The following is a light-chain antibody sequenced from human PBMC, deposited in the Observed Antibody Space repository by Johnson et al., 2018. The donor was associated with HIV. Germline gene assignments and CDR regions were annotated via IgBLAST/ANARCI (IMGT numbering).Light chain of an antibody. CDR3: GTWNSSLSVLYV. CDR1: SSNIGNNY. V-gene: IGLV1-51*02. CDR2: ENN. J-gene: IGLJ1*01. Sequence: QSVLTQPPSVSAAPGQKVTISCSGSSSNIGNNYVSWYQQLPGTAPKLLIYENNKRPSGIPDRFSGSKSGTSATLGITGLQTEDEADYYCGTWNSSLSVLYVFGTGTTVTVL.